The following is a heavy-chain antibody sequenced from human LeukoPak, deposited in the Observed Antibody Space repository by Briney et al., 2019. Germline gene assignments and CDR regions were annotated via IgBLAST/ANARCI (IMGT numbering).Heavy chain of an antibody. D-gene: IGHD1-7*01. CDR3: ARDLDNWNYEGPPRYYYMDV. CDR2: IYTSGST. V-gene: IGHV4-4*07. Sequence: PSETLSLTCTVSGGAISSYYWSWIRQPAGKGLEWIGRIYTSGSTNYNPSLKSRVTMSVDTSKNQFSLKLSSVTAADTAVYYCARDLDNWNYEGPPRYYYMDVWGKGTTVTVSS. CDR1: GGAISSYY. J-gene: IGHJ6*03.